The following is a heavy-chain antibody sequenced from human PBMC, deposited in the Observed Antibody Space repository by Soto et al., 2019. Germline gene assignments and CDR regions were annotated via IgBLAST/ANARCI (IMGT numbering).Heavy chain of an antibody. V-gene: IGHV3-74*01. CDR2: INSGGSST. CDR3: ARGGMWWAGAFDI. CDR1: GFTFSSYW. Sequence: EVQLVESGGGLVQPGESLRLSCAASGFTFSSYWMYWVRQAPGKGLVWVSRINSGGSSTSYAGSVKGRFTISRDNAKNTLYLQMSSLRAEDTAVYYCARGGMWWAGAFDIWGQGTMVTVSS. D-gene: IGHD2-21*01. J-gene: IGHJ3*02.